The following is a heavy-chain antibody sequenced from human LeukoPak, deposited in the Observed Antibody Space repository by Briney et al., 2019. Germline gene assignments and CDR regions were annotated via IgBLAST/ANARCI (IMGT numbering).Heavy chain of an antibody. CDR2: IYYSGST. D-gene: IGHD6-19*01. J-gene: IGHJ6*02. V-gene: IGHV4-31*03. Sequence: NPSETLSLTCTVSGGSISIGGYYWSWIRQHPGKGLEWIGYIYYSGSTYYNPSLKSRVTISVDTSKNQFSLKLSSVTAADTAVYYCARAPAGSGWSYYYYYYGMDVWGQGTTVTVSS. CDR1: GGSISIGGYY. CDR3: ARAPAGSGWSYYYYYYGMDV.